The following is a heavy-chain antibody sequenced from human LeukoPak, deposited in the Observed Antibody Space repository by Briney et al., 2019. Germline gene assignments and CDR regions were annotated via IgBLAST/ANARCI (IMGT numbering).Heavy chain of an antibody. J-gene: IGHJ4*02. CDR1: GFSFSGHW. CDR3: ARGPNSNWSGLDF. V-gene: IGHV3-74*01. CDR2: ISPTGSTT. D-gene: IGHD6-6*01. Sequence: GGSLRLSCTASGFSFSGHWMHWARQLPGKGLVWVLRISPTGSTTSYANSVKGRFTVSRDNAKNTLYLQVNNLRAEDTAVYYCARGPNSNWSGLDFWGQGTLLTVSS.